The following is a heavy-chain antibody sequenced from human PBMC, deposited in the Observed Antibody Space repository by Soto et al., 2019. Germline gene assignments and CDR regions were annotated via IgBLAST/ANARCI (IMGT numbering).Heavy chain of an antibody. J-gene: IGHJ6*02. D-gene: IGHD2-21*02. CDR3: ARDLWGYCGADCYPLDV. CDR1: GGSIGSYY. V-gene: IGHV4-59*13. Sequence: PSETLSLTCTVSGGSIGSYYWSWIGQRPGKGLEWIGYIYYSGSTNYNPSLKSRVTISVDTSKNQFSLKLNSVTAADTAVYYCARDLWGYCGADCYPLDVWGQGTTVTVSS. CDR2: IYYSGST.